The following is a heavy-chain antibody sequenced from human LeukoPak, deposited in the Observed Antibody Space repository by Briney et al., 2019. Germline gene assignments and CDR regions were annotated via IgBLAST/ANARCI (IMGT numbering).Heavy chain of an antibody. CDR2: ISGSGGST. D-gene: IGHD4-17*01. CDR3: AREMTTVTSEGYYFDY. J-gene: IGHJ4*02. Sequence: PGGSLRLSCAASGFTFSSYAMSWVRQAPGKGLEWVSAISGSGGSTYYADSVKGRFTISRDTSKNTLYLQMNSLRAEDTAVYYCAREMTTVTSEGYYFDYWGQGTLVTVSS. V-gene: IGHV3-23*01. CDR1: GFTFSSYA.